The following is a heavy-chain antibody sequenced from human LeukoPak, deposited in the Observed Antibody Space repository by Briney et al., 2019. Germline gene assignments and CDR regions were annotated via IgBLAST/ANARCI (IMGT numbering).Heavy chain of an antibody. V-gene: IGHV3-33*01. Sequence: PGGSLRLSCAASGFTFSSYGMHWVRQATGKGLEWVAVIWYDGSNKYYADSVKGRFTISRDNSKNTLYLQMNSLRAEDTAVYYCARDREYYYGSGSFDYWGQGTLVTVSS. CDR1: GFTFSSYG. CDR2: IWYDGSNK. CDR3: ARDREYYYGSGSFDY. J-gene: IGHJ4*02. D-gene: IGHD3-10*01.